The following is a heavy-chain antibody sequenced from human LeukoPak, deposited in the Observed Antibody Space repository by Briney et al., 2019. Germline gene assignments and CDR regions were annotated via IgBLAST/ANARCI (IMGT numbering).Heavy chain of an antibody. CDR1: GFTFSNFR. CDR2: ISYDGSNK. CDR3: AKDIVVVPAAIGYYYYYGMDV. D-gene: IGHD2-2*01. V-gene: IGHV3-30*18. Sequence: PGGSLRLSCAASGFTFSNFRMHWVRQAPGKGLEWVAVISYDGSNKYYADSVKGRFTISRDNSKNTLYLQMNSLRAEDTAVYYCAKDIVVVPAAIGYYYYYGMDVWGQGTTVTVSS. J-gene: IGHJ6*02.